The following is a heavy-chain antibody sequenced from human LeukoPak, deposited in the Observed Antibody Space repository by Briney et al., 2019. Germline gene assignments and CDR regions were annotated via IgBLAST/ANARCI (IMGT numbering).Heavy chain of an antibody. CDR2: IYYSGNT. CDR3: ARALGTIWSFDS. D-gene: IGHD6-13*01. Sequence: SETLSLTCTVSGDSVSNGDYYWTWIRQHPGKGLEWIGYIYYSGNTYYNLSLKSRLTMSVDPSKDQFSLKLSSVTAADMAVYYCARALGTIWSFDSWGQGTLVTVSS. V-gene: IGHV4-31*03. CDR1: GDSVSNGDYY. J-gene: IGHJ4*02.